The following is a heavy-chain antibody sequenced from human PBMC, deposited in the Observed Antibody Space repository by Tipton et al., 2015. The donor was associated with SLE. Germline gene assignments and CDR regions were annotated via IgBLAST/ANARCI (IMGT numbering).Heavy chain of an antibody. V-gene: IGHV4-61*09. Sequence: TLSLTCTVSGGSISSGSYYWSWIRQPAGKGLEWIGHIYTSGSTNYNPSLKSRVTISVDTSKNQFSLKLSSVTAADAAVYYCARDGAYHDCWRGYSGGVQGALDIWGKGTMVTVFS. J-gene: IGHJ3*02. CDR1: GGSISSGSYY. D-gene: IGHD3-3*01. CDR2: IYTSGST. CDR3: ARDGAYHDCWRGYSGGVQGALDI.